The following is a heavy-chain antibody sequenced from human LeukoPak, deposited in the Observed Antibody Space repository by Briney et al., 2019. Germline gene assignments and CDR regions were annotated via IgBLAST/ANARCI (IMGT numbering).Heavy chain of an antibody. J-gene: IGHJ6*02. D-gene: IGHD3-3*01. V-gene: IGHV3-64*04. CDR3: ARRDFWSGYSMYYYYYGMDV. CDR2: ISSNGGST. CDR1: GFTFSSYA. Sequence: PGRSLRLSCSASGFTFSSYAMHWVRQAPGKGLEYVTAISSNGGSTYYADSVKGRFTISRDNSKNTLSLQMNSLRAEDTAVYYCARRDFWSGYSMYYYYYGMDVWGQGTTVTVSS.